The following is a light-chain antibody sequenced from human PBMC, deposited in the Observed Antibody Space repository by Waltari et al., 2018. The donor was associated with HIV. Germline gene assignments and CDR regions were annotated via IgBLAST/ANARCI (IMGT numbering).Light chain of an antibody. V-gene: IGLV2-14*03. Sequence: QSALTQPASVSGSPGQSITISCTGTSNDIGGYNYVSWYQQHPGQAPKLMIFDVTKRPSGVSTLFSGSKSGNTASLTISGLQDEDEADYYCTSYISSGGWVFGGGTKLTVL. J-gene: IGLJ3*02. CDR3: TSYISSGGWV. CDR1: SNDIGGYNY. CDR2: DVT.